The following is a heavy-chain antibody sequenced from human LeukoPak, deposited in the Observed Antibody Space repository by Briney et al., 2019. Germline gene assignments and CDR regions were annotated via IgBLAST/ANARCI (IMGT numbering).Heavy chain of an antibody. CDR2: INPNSGGT. J-gene: IGHJ5*02. Sequence: GASVKVSCKASGGTFISYAISWVRQAPGQGLEWMGRINPNSGGTNYAQKFQGRVTMTRDTSISTAYMELSRLRSDDTAVYYCARDRTGDGWFDPWGQGTLVTVSS. CDR3: ARDRTGDGWFDP. CDR1: GGTFISYA. D-gene: IGHD7-27*01. V-gene: IGHV1-2*06.